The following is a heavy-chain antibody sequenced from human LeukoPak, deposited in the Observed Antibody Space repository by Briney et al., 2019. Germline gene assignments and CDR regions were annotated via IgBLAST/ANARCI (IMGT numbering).Heavy chain of an antibody. V-gene: IGHV4-59*01. Sequence: SETLSLTCTVSGNSISSFFWSWIRQPPGKGLEWIGSMHYSGDSKYNSSLRSRVSLSIDTSKQQFSLRLSSVTAADTAVYYCARDLELERNRWNYFESWGQGALVTVSS. CDR3: ARDLELERNRWNYFES. D-gene: IGHD1-1*01. CDR2: MHYSGDS. J-gene: IGHJ4*02. CDR1: GNSISSFF.